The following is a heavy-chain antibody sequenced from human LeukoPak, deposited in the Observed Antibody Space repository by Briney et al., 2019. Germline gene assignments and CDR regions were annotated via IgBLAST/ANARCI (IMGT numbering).Heavy chain of an antibody. V-gene: IGHV1-69*13. CDR1: GGTFSSYA. CDR3: ARGGYGYCSSTSCTIDY. Sequence: ASVKVSCKASGGTFSSYAISWVRQAPGQGLEWMGGIIPIFGTANYAQKFQGRVTITADESTSTAYMELSSLRSEDTAVYYCARGGYGYCSSTSCTIDYWGQGTLVTVSP. D-gene: IGHD2-2*03. J-gene: IGHJ4*02. CDR2: IIPIFGTA.